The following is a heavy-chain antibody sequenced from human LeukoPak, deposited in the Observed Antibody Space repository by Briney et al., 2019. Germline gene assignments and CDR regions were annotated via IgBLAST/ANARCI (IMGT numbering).Heavy chain of an antibody. CDR1: GGSVSSGSYY. Sequence: SETLSLTCTVSGGSVSSGSYYWSWIRQPPGKGLGWIGYIYYSGSTNYNPSLKSRVTISVDTSKNQFSLKLSSVTAADTAVYYCATARTYSSSWPVYYYGMDVWGQGTTATVSS. CDR3: ATARTYSSSWPVYYYGMDV. CDR2: IYYSGST. V-gene: IGHV4-61*01. D-gene: IGHD6-13*01. J-gene: IGHJ6*02.